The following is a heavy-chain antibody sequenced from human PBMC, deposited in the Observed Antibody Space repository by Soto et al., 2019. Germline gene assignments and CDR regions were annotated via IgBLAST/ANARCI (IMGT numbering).Heavy chain of an antibody. V-gene: IGHV3-33*01. CDR3: ARGTPHPSGTNYYHFGLDV. D-gene: IGHD3-3*01. CDR2: IWYDGSNK. J-gene: IGHJ6*02. Sequence: GGSLRLSCAASGFTFSSYGMHWVRQAPGKGLEWVAVIWYDGSNKYYADSVKGRFTISRDNSKNTLYLQMNSLRAEDTAVYYCARGTPHPSGTNYYHFGLDVWGQGTTVTVSS. CDR1: GFTFSSYG.